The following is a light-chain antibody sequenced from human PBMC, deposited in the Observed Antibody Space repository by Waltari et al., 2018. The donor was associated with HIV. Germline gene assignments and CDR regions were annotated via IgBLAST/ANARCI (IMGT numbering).Light chain of an antibody. CDR2: GRN. V-gene: IGLV3-19*01. Sequence: SSNLTQDASVSVALGQTVRITCQGDSLRSYYASWYQQKPGQAPVVVFFGRNNRPSGIPDRFSGASSGNTASFAITGAQAEDEADYYCHSRDSSGYHVVFGGGTKVTVL. J-gene: IGLJ2*01. CDR3: HSRDSSGYHVV. CDR1: SLRSYY.